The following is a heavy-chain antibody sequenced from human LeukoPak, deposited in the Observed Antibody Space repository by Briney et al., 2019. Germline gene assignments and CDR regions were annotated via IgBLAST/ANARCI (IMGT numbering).Heavy chain of an antibody. Sequence: PGGSLRLACAASGFTFSSYCMHWVRQAPGKGLEWGAVIRYDGSNKDYADSVKGRFTISRDNSKNTLYLQMHSLRAEDTAVYYCAKAPVFYDFWSGYYSLDYWGQGTLVTVSS. D-gene: IGHD3-3*01. CDR1: GFTFSSYC. CDR2: IRYDGSNK. J-gene: IGHJ4*02. CDR3: AKAPVFYDFWSGYYSLDY. V-gene: IGHV3-30*02.